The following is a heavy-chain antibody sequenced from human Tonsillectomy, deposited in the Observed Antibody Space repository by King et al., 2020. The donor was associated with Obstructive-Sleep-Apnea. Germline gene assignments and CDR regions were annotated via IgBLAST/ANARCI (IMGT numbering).Heavy chain of an antibody. J-gene: IGHJ4*02. D-gene: IGHD2-2*01. CDR3: ARVEIVPDVV. V-gene: IGHV1-18*01. CDR1: GYTFTSYG. CDR2: ISTYNGKT. Sequence: QLVQSGAVVKKPGASVKVSCRASGYTFTSYGITWVRQAPGQGLEWMGWISTYNGKTNYAQKIQGRVTMTTDTSTSTASKELRSLRSDDTAVYYCARVEIVPDVVWGQGTLVTVPS.